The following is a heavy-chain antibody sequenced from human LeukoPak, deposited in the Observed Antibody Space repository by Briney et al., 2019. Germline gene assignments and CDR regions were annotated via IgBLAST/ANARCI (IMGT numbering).Heavy chain of an antibody. V-gene: IGHV3-23*01. CDR1: RFTFSSYA. CDR2: ISGSGGST. Sequence: PGGSLRLSCAASRFTFSSYAMSWVRQAPGKGLEWVSAISGSGGSTYYADSVKGRFTISRDNSKNTLYLQMNSLRAEDTAVYYCAKAALYYYDSSCFDYWGQGTLVTVSS. D-gene: IGHD3-22*01. J-gene: IGHJ4*02. CDR3: AKAALYYYDSSCFDY.